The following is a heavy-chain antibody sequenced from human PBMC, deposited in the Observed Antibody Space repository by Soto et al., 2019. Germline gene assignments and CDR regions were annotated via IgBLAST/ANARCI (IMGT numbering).Heavy chain of an antibody. CDR1: GYTFTSYG. CDR3: ARDFYDSSGYYHQSLGY. J-gene: IGHJ4*02. V-gene: IGHV1-18*01. CDR2: ISAYNGNT. D-gene: IGHD3-22*01. Sequence: GASVKVSCTASGYTFTSYGISWVRQAPGQGLEWMGWISAYNGNTNYAQKLQGRVTMTTDTSTSTAYMELRSLRSDDTAVYYCARDFYDSSGYYHQSLGYWGQGTLVTVSS.